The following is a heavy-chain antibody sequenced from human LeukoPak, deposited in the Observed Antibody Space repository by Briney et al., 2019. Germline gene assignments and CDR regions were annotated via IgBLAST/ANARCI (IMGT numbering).Heavy chain of an antibody. CDR2: IYYSGST. Sequence: PSETLSLTCTVSGGSISSYYWGWIRQPPGKGLEWIAYIYYSGSTNYNPSLKSRVTISVDTSKNQFSLNLSSVTAADTAVYYCVRVIRSWFDTWGQGTLVTVSS. CDR1: GGSISSYY. J-gene: IGHJ5*02. V-gene: IGHV4-59*08. CDR3: VRVIRSWFDT.